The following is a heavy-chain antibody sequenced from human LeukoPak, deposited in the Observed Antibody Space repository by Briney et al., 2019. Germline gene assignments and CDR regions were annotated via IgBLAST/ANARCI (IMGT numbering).Heavy chain of an antibody. J-gene: IGHJ4*02. CDR3: VREMAVVIPAALTPYGY. Sequence: GASVKVSCKASGYTFTSYGITWVRQAPGQGLEWMGWISGYNGNAHYAQSLQGRVTLTTYTATSTAYMELRTLTSDDTAVYYCVREMAVVIPAALTPYGYWGQGTLVTVSS. D-gene: IGHD2-2*01. CDR2: ISGYNGNA. CDR1: GYTFTSYG. V-gene: IGHV1-18*01.